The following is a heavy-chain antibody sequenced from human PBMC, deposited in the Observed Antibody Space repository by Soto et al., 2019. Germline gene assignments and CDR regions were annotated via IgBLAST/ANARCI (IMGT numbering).Heavy chain of an antibody. CDR2: IIPLFGTA. V-gene: IGHV1-69*13. CDR1: GGTFNNYT. CDR3: ARDISHYYDSSGYYINWFDP. D-gene: IGHD3-22*01. J-gene: IGHJ5*02. Sequence: SVKVSCKASGGTFNNYTISWVRQAPGQGLEWIAGIIPLFGTANYAQKFQGRVTISADESTSTAYMELSSLRSVDTAVYFCARDISHYYDSSGYYINWFDPWGQGTLVTVSS.